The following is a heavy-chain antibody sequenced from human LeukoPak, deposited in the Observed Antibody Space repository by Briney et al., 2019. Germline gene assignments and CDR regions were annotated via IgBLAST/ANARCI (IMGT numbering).Heavy chain of an antibody. J-gene: IGHJ3*02. Sequence: ASVKVSCKASGYTFTSYYMHWVRQAPGQGLEWMGIINPSGGSTSYAQKFQGRVTMTRDMSTSTVYMELSSLRSEDTAVYYCARESCSTTSCYGGMDAFDIWGQGTMVTVSS. V-gene: IGHV1-46*01. CDR3: ARESCSTTSCYGGMDAFDI. CDR2: INPSGGST. CDR1: GYTFTSYY. D-gene: IGHD2-2*01.